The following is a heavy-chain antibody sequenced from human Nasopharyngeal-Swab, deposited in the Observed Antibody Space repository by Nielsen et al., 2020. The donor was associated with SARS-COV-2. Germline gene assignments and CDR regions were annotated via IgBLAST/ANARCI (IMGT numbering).Heavy chain of an antibody. D-gene: IGHD6-6*01. J-gene: IGHJ5*02. CDR3: AGEEYSSSLDT. Sequence: WVRQAPGQGLEWMGWISAYNGNTNYAQKLQSRVTMTTDTSTSTAYMELRSLRSDDTAVYYCAGEEYSSSLDTWGQGTLVTVSS. V-gene: IGHV1-18*01. CDR2: ISAYNGNT.